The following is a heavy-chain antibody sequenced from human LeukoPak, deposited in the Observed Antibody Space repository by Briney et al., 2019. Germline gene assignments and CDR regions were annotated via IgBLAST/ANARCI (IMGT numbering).Heavy chain of an antibody. D-gene: IGHD6-19*01. CDR2: IYYSGST. J-gene: IGHJ4*02. CDR3: ARDKLVAGIDY. Sequence: SETLSLTCTVSGGSISSYCWSWIRQPPGKGLEWIGYIYYSGSTNYNPSLKSRVTISVETSKNQFSLKLSSVTAADTAVYYCARDKLVAGIDYWGQGTLVTVSS. V-gene: IGHV4-59*01. CDR1: GGSISSYC.